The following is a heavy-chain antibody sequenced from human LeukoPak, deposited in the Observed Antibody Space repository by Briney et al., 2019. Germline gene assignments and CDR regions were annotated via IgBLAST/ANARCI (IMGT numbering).Heavy chain of an antibody. CDR2: IYHSGST. CDR1: GGSISSSNW. CDR3: ARGRSGGVLMVYAGRRFDY. D-gene: IGHD2-8*01. J-gene: IGHJ4*02. Sequence: SETLSLTCAVSGGSISSSNWWSWVRQPPGKGLEWIGEIYHSGSTNYNPSLKSRVTISVDKSKNQFSLKLSSVTAADTAVYYCARGRSGGVLMVYAGRRFDYWGQGTLVTVSS. V-gene: IGHV4-4*02.